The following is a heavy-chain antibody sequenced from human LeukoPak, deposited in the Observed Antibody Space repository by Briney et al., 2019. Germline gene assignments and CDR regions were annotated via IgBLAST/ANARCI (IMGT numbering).Heavy chain of an antibody. CDR3: AKDRTTVTTSGSWFDP. D-gene: IGHD4-17*01. CDR1: GFTFSSYA. V-gene: IGHV3-23*01. Sequence: GGSLRLSXAASGFTFSSYAMSWVRQAPGKGLEWVSAISGSGGSTYYADSVKGRFTISRDNSKNTLYLQMNSLRAEDTAVYYCAKDRTTVTTSGSWFDPWGQGTLVTVSS. CDR2: ISGSGGST. J-gene: IGHJ5*02.